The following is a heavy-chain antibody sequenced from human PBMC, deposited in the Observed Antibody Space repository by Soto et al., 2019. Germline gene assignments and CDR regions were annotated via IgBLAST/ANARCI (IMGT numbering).Heavy chain of an antibody. Sequence: SETLSLTCIVSGISFNSYYWAWIRQPVGKGLEWIGHKFPTGSSTYSPSLESRVTISLDKSKNQASLTLTSVTPADSGVYYCATLYSSFSYTGMDVWGQGTAVTVSS. CDR2: KFPTGSS. CDR1: GISFNSYY. D-gene: IGHD6-6*01. CDR3: ATLYSSFSYTGMDV. J-gene: IGHJ6*02. V-gene: IGHV4-4*07.